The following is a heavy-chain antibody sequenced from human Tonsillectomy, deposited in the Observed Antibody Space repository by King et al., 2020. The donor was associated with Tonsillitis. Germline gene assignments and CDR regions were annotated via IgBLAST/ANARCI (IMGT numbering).Heavy chain of an antibody. V-gene: IGHV5-51*03. D-gene: IGHD7-27*01. CDR2: IYPGDSDT. Sequence: QLVQSGAEVKKPGESLKISCQGSGYTFARFWIGWVRQMPGKGLEWMGLIYPGDSDTRYSPSFQGQVTISADKSNSVAYLQWGSLGASDTAMYFCARLVRSGEPGRGYYRMDVWGKGTSVTVSS. J-gene: IGHJ6*04. CDR1: GYTFARFW. CDR3: ARLVRSGEPGRGYYRMDV.